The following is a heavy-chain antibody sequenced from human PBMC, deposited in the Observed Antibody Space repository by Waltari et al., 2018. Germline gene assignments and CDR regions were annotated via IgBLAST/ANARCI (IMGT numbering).Heavy chain of an antibody. D-gene: IGHD2-15*01. Sequence: QVQLVESGGGVVQPGGSLRLSCAASGFTFSNYGMHWVRQPPGKGLEWVTFLRYDGNNIYYGDSVKGRFTISRDDSKNTLFLEMSSLRAEDTAVYYCAKDRGDGHYSTPDYWGQGTLVTVSS. CDR2: LRYDGNNI. J-gene: IGHJ4*02. CDR3: AKDRGDGHYSTPDY. CDR1: GFTFSNYG. V-gene: IGHV3-30*02.